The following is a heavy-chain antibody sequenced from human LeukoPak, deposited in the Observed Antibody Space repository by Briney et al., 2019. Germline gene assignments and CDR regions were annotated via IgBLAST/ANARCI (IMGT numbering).Heavy chain of an antibody. CDR2: IYTSGST. CDR1: GGSISSGSYY. CDR3: ARDIKYNYYMDV. D-gene: IGHD6-6*01. V-gene: IGHV4-61*02. Sequence: PSETLSLTCTVSGGSISSGSYYWSWIRQPAGKGLEGIGRIYTSGSTNYNPSLKSRVTISVDTSKNQFSLKLSSVTAADTAVYYCARDIKYNYYMDVWGKGTTVTVSS. J-gene: IGHJ6*03.